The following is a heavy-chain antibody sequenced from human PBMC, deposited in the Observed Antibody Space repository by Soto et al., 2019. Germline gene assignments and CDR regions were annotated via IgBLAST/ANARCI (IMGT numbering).Heavy chain of an antibody. CDR3: ARGIPGYCSGGSCYGWFDP. J-gene: IGHJ5*02. CDR2: MKPNSGNT. Sequence: GASVKVSCKASGYTFTSYDINWVRQATGQGLEWMGWMKPNSGNTGYAQKFQGRVTMTRSTSISTAYMELSSLRSEDTAVYYCARGIPGYCSGGSCYGWFDPWGQGTLVTVSS. CDR1: GYTFTSYD. D-gene: IGHD2-15*01. V-gene: IGHV1-8*01.